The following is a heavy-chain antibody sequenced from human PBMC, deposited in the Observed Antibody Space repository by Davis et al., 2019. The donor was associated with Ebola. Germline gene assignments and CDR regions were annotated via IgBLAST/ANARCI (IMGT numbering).Heavy chain of an antibody. CDR1: GYTFTSYY. CDR3: ARLYGSGTTIDY. D-gene: IGHD3-10*01. V-gene: IGHV1-46*01. CDR2: INPSGCST. Sequence: ASVKVSCKASGYTFTSYYMHWVRQAPGQGLEWMGIINPSGCSTSYAQKFQGRVTITADESTSTAYMEMSRLTAEDTAVYYCARLYGSGTTIDYWGQGTLVTVSS. J-gene: IGHJ4*02.